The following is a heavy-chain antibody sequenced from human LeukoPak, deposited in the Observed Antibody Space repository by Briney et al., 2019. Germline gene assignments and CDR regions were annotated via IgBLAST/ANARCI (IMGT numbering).Heavy chain of an antibody. CDR2: FGGGP. D-gene: IGHD3-16*01. J-gene: IGHJ4*02. CDR3: ATGGGPFDY. Sequence: SETLSLTCTVSGGSISLWQWNWIRQPAGKGLEWIGRFGGGPNYNPSLKSRVTMPLDTSKNQFSLKLSSVTAADTAVYFCATGGGPFDYWGQGILVTVSS. V-gene: IGHV4-4*07. CDR1: GGSISLWQ.